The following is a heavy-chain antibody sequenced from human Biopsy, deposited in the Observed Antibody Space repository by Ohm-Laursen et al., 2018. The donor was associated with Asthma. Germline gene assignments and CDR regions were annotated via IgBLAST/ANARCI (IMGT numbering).Heavy chain of an antibody. CDR3: ARGVSSNWSHYYFDY. D-gene: IGHD2-2*01. Sequence: SLRLSCAASGFAFSNYGMYWVRQAPGKGLAWVSVIYSGRTSHTADFVRGRFNISRDYSKNTLYLQMHSLRAEDTAIYYCARGVSSNWSHYYFDYWGQGTLVTVSS. V-gene: IGHV3-53*01. CDR2: IYSGRTS. J-gene: IGHJ4*02. CDR1: GFAFSNYG.